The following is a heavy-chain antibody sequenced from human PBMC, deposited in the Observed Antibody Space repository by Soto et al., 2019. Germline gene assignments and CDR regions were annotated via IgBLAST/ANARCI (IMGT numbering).Heavy chain of an antibody. V-gene: IGHV1-18*01. CDR1: GYTFTSYG. Sequence: QVQLVQSGAEVKKPGASVKVSCKASGYTFTSYGLSWVRQAPGQGLEWMGRISAYNYNTNYAQKLXXRXXMTTDTSTSTAYMELRSLRSDDTAVYYCARVVGALGHWFDPWGQGTLVTVSS. CDR2: ISAYNYNT. J-gene: IGHJ5*02. CDR3: ARVVGALGHWFDP. D-gene: IGHD1-26*01.